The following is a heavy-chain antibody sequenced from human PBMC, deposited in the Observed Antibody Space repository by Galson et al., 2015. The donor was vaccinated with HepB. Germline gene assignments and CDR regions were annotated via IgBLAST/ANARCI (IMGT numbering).Heavy chain of an antibody. D-gene: IGHD6-19*01. CDR2: ISWDAVST. J-gene: IGHJ4*02. CDR1: GFTFDDHT. Sequence: SLRLSCAASGFTFDDHTMQWVRQVPGKGLEWVSLISWDAVSTYYADSVKGRFTIPRDNNKNSLYLQMNSLRTEDTAFHYCPKGSQSSGGYASDYWGQGTLVIVSS. V-gene: IGHV3-43*01. CDR3: PKGSQSSGGYASDY.